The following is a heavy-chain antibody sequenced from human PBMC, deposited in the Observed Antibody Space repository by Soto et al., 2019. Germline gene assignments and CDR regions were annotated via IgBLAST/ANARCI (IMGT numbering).Heavy chain of an antibody. V-gene: IGHV1-2*02. Sequence: QGQLVQSGAEVKKPGASVKVSCEASGYSFIDYYIHWVRQSPGQGFEWMGWISPKGVGSEYAKKFEDRVTLTWDTSVNTAYMDLSSFRSDDTAVYYCARPSGYFGGWYYFDLWGQGTRVTVSS. D-gene: IGHD6-19*01. J-gene: IGHJ4*02. CDR3: ARPSGYFGGWYYFDL. CDR2: ISPKGVGS. CDR1: GYSFIDYY.